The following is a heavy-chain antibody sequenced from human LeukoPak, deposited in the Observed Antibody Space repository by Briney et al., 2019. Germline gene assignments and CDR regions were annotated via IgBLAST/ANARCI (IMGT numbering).Heavy chain of an antibody. J-gene: IGHJ6*02. CDR2: IKSKTDGGTT. D-gene: IGHD2-2*01. CDR1: GFTFSNAW. CDR3: TPRSRYCSSTSCSLYYYYYGMDV. Sequence: PGGSLRLSCAASGFTFSNAWMSWVRQAPGEGLEWVGRIKSKTDGGTTDYAAPVKGRFTISRDDSKNTLYLQMNSLKTEDTAVYYCTPRSRYCSSTSCSLYYYYYGMDVWGQGTTVTVSS. V-gene: IGHV3-15*01.